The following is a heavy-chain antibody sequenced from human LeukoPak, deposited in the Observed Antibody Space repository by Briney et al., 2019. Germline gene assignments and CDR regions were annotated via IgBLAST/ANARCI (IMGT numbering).Heavy chain of an antibody. Sequence: PSETLSLTCTVSGGSISSGDYYWSWIRHPPGKGLEWIGYIYYSGSTYYNPSLKSRVTISVDTSKNQFSLKLSSVTAADTAVYYCARKVRYCSGGSCPFPWFDPWGQGTLVTVSS. V-gene: IGHV4-30-4*01. CDR3: ARKVRYCSGGSCPFPWFDP. J-gene: IGHJ5*02. CDR2: IYYSGST. CDR1: GGSISSGDYY. D-gene: IGHD2-15*01.